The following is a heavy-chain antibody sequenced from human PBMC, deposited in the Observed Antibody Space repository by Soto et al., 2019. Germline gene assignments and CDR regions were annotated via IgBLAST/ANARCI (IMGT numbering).Heavy chain of an antibody. CDR2: ISYDGSNK. D-gene: IGHD6-19*01. J-gene: IGHJ4*02. V-gene: IGHV3-30-3*01. CDR1: GFTFSSYA. Sequence: QVQLLESGGGVVQPGRSLRLSCAASGFTFSSYAMHWVRQAPGKGLEWVAVISYDGSNKYYADSVKGRFTISRDNSKNTLYLQMNSLRAEDTAVYYCASSLMAGYFDYWGQGTLVTVSS. CDR3: ASSLMAGYFDY.